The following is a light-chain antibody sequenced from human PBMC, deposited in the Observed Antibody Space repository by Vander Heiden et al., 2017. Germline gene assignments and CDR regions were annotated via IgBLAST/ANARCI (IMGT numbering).Light chain of an antibody. CDR3: QQSYSTPYT. V-gene: IGKV1-39*01. CDR2: AAS. J-gene: IGKJ2*01. CDR1: QSINSY. Sequence: IQMTQSPSSLSASVGDRVTITCRASQSINSYLNWYQQKPGKAPKLLIYAASSLQSGVPSRFSGSGSGTDFTLTISSLQPEDFATYYCQQSYSTPYTFGQGTKLKIK.